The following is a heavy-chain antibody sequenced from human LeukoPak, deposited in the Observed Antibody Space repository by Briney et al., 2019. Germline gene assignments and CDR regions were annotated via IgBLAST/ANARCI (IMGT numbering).Heavy chain of an antibody. CDR2: IWYDGSNK. J-gene: IGHJ4*02. Sequence: GGSLRLSCAASGFTFSSYGMHWVRQAPGKGLEWVAVIWYDGSNKYYADSVKGRFTISRDNSKNTLYLQMSSLRAEDTAVYYCARTSADLNFDYWGQGTLVTVSS. CDR3: ARTSADLNFDY. V-gene: IGHV3-33*01. CDR1: GFTFSSYG.